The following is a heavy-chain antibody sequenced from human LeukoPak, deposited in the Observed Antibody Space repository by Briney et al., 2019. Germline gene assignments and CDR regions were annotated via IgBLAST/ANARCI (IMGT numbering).Heavy chain of an antibody. CDR2: IRSGGSPV. CDR3: VRDPDALDY. J-gene: IGHJ4*02. Sequence: LSLTCTVSGGSISSSSYYWGWIRQAPGKGLEWVAYIRSGGSPVYYADSVKGRFTISRDNAQDSLYLQMNSLRDEDTAVYYCVRDPDALDYWGQGTPVTASS. V-gene: IGHV3-11*01. CDR1: GGSISSSSYY.